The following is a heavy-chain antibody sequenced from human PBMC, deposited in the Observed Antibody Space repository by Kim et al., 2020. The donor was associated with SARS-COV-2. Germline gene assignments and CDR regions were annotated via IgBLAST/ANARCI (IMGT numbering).Heavy chain of an antibody. CDR2: SEGSNK. CDR3: ANFES. V-gene: IGHV3-33*06. Sequence: SEGSNKYNADSVKGRFTISRDNSKNMLFLQMNSLRAEDTAVYYCANFESWGQGTLVTVSS. J-gene: IGHJ4*02.